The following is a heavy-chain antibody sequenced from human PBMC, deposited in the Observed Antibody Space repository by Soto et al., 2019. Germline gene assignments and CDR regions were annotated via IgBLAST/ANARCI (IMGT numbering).Heavy chain of an antibody. Sequence: SETLSLTCSVSGASVSSCYWRWVRQPPGKGLEWIGYIYDSGAYKYNPSLKSLVTIAVDTSKTQYPLKLTSATAADSAVSYGARTPKTSDWLDPWGQGTMVTVSS. CDR3: ARTPKTSDWLDP. J-gene: IGHJ5*01. CDR1: GASVSSCY. V-gene: IGHV4-59*02. D-gene: IGHD2-15*01. CDR2: IYDSGAY.